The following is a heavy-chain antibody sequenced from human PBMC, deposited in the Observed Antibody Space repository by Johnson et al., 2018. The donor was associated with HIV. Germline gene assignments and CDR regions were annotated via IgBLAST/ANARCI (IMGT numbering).Heavy chain of an antibody. CDR2: ISSSGSTI. V-gene: IGHV3-11*04. Sequence: QVQLVESGGGLVKPGGSLRLSCAASGFTFSDYYMSWIRQAPGKGLEWVSYISSSGSTIYYADSVKGRFPLPRDNAKNSLYLQMNSLRAEDTAVYYCARVFYRYSSSSTAAFDIWGQGTMVTVSS. J-gene: IGHJ3*02. CDR1: GFTFSDYY. D-gene: IGHD6-6*01. CDR3: ARVFYRYSSSSTAAFDI.